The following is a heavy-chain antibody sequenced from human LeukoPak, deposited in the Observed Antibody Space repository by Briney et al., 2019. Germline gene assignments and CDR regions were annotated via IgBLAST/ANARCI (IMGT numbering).Heavy chain of an antibody. CDR2: MSSSGSMT. Sequence: GGSLRLSCAASGFSFSNYEMNWVRQTPGKGLEWVSYMSSSGSMTWYADSVKGRFTISRDNAKNSLYLQMSSLRAEDTAVYYCARSDGGGIVVVTAWGQGTLVTVSS. CDR1: GFSFSNYE. D-gene: IGHD2-21*02. CDR3: ARSDGGGIVVVTA. V-gene: IGHV3-48*03. J-gene: IGHJ4*02.